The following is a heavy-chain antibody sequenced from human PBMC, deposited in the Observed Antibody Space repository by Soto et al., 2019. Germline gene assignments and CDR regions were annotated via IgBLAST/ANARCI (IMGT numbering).Heavy chain of an antibody. CDR3: ARGVRTGFYGMDV. CDR1: GGTLSNYA. V-gene: IGHV1-69*01. J-gene: IGHJ6*02. CDR2: IIPIFGTS. Sequence: QVQLVQSGAEVKKPGSSVKVSCKASGGTLSNYALSWVRQAPGQGLEWVGGIIPIFGTSNYAQNFQGRVTITADESTSTAYMELSSLISEDTAVYYCARGVRTGFYGMDVWGQGTTVTVSS. D-gene: IGHD3-10*01.